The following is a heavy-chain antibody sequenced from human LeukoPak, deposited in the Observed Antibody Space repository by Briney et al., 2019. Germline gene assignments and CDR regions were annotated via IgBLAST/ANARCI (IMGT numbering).Heavy chain of an antibody. J-gene: IGHJ4*02. D-gene: IGHD1-26*01. CDR3: ARREDYFDY. CDR2: IYYSGST. V-gene: IGHV4-59*08. CDR1: GGSISSYY. Sequence: SETLSLTCTVSGGSISSYYWSWIRQPPGRGLEWIGYIYYSGSTNYNPSLKSRVTISVDTSKNQFSLKLSSVTAADTAVYYCARREDYFDYWGQGTLVTVSS.